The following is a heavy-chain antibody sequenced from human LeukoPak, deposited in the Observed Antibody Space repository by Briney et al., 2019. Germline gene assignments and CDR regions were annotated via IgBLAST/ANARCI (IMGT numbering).Heavy chain of an antibody. V-gene: IGHV3-21*01. J-gene: IGHJ1*01. Sequence: GGSLRLSCAAPGFTFSSYSMNWVRQAPGKGLEWVSSISSSSSYIYYADSVKGRFTISRDNAKNSLYLQMNSLRAEDTAVYYCARAYYDSSGIPGDFQHWGQGTLVTVSS. CDR3: ARAYYDSSGIPGDFQH. D-gene: IGHD3-22*01. CDR2: ISSSSSYI. CDR1: GFTFSSYS.